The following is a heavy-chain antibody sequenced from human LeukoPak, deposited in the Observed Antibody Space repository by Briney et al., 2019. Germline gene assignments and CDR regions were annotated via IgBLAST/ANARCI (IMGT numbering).Heavy chain of an antibody. CDR1: GFTFSSYW. Sequence: GGSLRLSCAASGFTFSSYWMSWVRQAPGKGPEWVANIRQDGSEIYYVDSVKGRFTISRDNAKNSLFLQMNSLRAEDTAVYYCARDKQVGATHFDYWGQGTLVTVSS. CDR3: ARDKQVGATHFDY. V-gene: IGHV3-7*01. J-gene: IGHJ4*02. CDR2: IRQDGSEI. D-gene: IGHD1-26*01.